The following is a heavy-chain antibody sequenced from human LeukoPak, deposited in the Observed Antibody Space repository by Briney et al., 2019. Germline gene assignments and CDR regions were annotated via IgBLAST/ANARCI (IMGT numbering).Heavy chain of an antibody. CDR2: VCCGGST. Sequence: PSETLSLTCTVSGGSISSSSYYWVWIRQPPGKGLEWIGSVCCGGSTYYNPSLKSRVTISADTSKNQFSLELTSVTAADTAVYYCARLNWSDLDYWGQGTLVTVSS. J-gene: IGHJ4*02. D-gene: IGHD1-20*01. CDR3: ARLNWSDLDY. CDR1: GGSISSSSYY. V-gene: IGHV4-39*01.